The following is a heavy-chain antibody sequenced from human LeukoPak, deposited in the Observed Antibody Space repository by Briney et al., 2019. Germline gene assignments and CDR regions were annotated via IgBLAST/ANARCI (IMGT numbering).Heavy chain of an antibody. CDR2: IYPGDSDT. D-gene: IGHD3-22*01. CDR1: GYSFTSYW. J-gene: IGHJ4*02. V-gene: IGHV5-51*01. Sequence: GESLKISCKGSGYSFTSYWIGWVRQMPGKGLEWMGIIYPGDSDTRYSPSFQGQVTISAGKSISTAYLQWSSLKASDTAMYYCARHLGSLYDSGGYYYDYWGQGTLVTVSS. CDR3: ARHLGSLYDSGGYYYDY.